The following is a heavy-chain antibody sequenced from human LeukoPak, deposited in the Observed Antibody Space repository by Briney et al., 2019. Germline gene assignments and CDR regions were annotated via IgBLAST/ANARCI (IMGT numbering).Heavy chain of an antibody. Sequence: GGSLRLSCAASGFTVNSNYMNWVRQAPGKGLEWVSIFYSGGTTHYADSVKGRFVISRDNSKNTLYLQMNSLRAEDTAVYYCAMPTRWLNFDYWGQGTLVTVSS. CDR2: FYSGGTT. CDR3: AMPTRWLNFDY. J-gene: IGHJ4*02. CDR1: GFTVNSNY. V-gene: IGHV3-66*01. D-gene: IGHD5-24*01.